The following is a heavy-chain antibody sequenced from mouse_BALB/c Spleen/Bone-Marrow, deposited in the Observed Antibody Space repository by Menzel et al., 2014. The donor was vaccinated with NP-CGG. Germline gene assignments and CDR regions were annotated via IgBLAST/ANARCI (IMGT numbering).Heavy chain of an antibody. J-gene: IGHJ4*01. CDR1: GFTFSSYA. Sequence: VQLKQSGGGLVKPGGSLKLSCAASGFTFSSYAMSWVRQSPEKRLEWVAEISSGGSYTYYPDTVTGRFTISRDNAKNTLYLEMSSPRSEDTAMYYCARDHYGYYTMDYWGQGTSVTVSS. V-gene: IGHV5-9-4*01. CDR3: ARDHYGYYTMDY. CDR2: ISSGGSYT. D-gene: IGHD1-2*01.